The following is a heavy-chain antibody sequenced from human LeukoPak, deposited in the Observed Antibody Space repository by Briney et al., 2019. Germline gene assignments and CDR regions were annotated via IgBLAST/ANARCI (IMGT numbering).Heavy chain of an antibody. V-gene: IGHV4-30-4*08. Sequence: PSETLSLTCTVSGGSISSGYYYWSWIRQPPGKGLEWIGYIYYGGSTYYNPSLKSRVTMSVDTSKNQFSPKLSSVTAADTAVYYCARARESTFGELSRPNRYFDYWGQGTLVTVSS. CDR1: GGSISSGYYY. CDR2: IYYGGST. CDR3: ARARESTFGELSRPNRYFDY. D-gene: IGHD3-10*01. J-gene: IGHJ4*02.